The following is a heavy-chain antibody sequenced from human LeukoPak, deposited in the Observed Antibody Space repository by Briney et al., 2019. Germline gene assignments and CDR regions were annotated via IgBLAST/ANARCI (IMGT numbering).Heavy chain of an antibody. J-gene: IGHJ4*02. CDR3: ARGDYDISTGYYKASDY. CDR1: GGSISSSSYY. CDR2: IYYSGTT. Sequence: PSETLSLTCTVSGGSISSSSYYWGWIRQPPGKGLEWIGNIYYSGTTYYNPSPKSRVTISVDTSKNQFSLKLSSVTAADTAVYYCARGDYDISTGYYKASDYWGQGTLVTVSS. V-gene: IGHV4-39*07. D-gene: IGHD3-9*01.